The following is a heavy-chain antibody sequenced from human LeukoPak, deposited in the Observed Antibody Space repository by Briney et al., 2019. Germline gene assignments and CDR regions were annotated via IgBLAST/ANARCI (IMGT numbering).Heavy chain of an antibody. J-gene: IGHJ4*02. V-gene: IGHV4-31*03. CDR2: IYYSGST. Sequence: SETLSLTCTVSGGSISSGGYYWSWICQHPGKGLEWIGYIYYSGSTYYNPSLKSRVTISVDTSKNQFSLKLSSVTAADTAVYYCARDGLGSSGFDYWGQGTLVTVSS. CDR1: GGSISSGGYY. CDR3: ARDGLGSSGFDY. D-gene: IGHD6-6*01.